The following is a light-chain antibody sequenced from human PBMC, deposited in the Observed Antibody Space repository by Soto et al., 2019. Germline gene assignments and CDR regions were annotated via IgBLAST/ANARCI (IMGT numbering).Light chain of an antibody. J-gene: IGLJ1*01. Sequence: QSVLTQPASVSWSPGQAITVSCSGTSSDIGAHNFVSWYQQHPGKAPKLIIYEVINRPSGVSDRFSGSKSGNTASLTISGLQSEDEADYYCGTWDSSLSSGAVFGTGTKVTVL. V-gene: IGLV2-14*03. CDR2: EVI. CDR1: SSDIGAHNF. CDR3: GTWDSSLSSGAV.